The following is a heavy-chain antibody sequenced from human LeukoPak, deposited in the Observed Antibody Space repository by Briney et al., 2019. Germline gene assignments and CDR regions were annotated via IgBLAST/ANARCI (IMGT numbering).Heavy chain of an antibody. CDR1: GYTFTSYY. J-gene: IGHJ3*02. Sequence: ASVKVSCKASGYTFTSYYMQWVRQAPGQGLEWMGIINPSGGSTSYAQKFQGGVTITADESTSTAYMELSSLRSEDTAVYYCARYYDSSGSIDAFDIWGQGTMVTVSS. CDR2: INPSGGST. D-gene: IGHD3-22*01. CDR3: ARYYDSSGSIDAFDI. V-gene: IGHV1-46*01.